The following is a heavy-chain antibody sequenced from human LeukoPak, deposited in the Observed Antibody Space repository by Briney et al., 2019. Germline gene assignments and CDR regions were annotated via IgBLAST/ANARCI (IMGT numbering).Heavy chain of an antibody. D-gene: IGHD5-12*01. J-gene: IGHJ4*02. CDR1: GFSFSSYA. V-gene: IGHV3-7*01. CDR3: ARGPSGYHNT. Sequence: GGSLRLSCATSGFSFSSYAMSWVRQAPGKGLEWVANIKQDGSEKYYVDSVKGRFTISRDSSKNILYLQMNNLRAEDTAVYYCARGPSGYHNTGGQGTLVTVSS. CDR2: IKQDGSEK.